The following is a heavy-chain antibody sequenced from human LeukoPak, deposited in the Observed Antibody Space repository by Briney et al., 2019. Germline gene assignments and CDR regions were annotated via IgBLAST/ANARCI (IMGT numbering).Heavy chain of an antibody. Sequence: PSETLSLTCSVSGGSISTYYWSWIRQPPGKGLEWIGYIYYSGSTNYNPSLKSRVTISVDTSKNQFSLKVTSVTAADTAVYYCARVCPEYYYDSSGYYNTLAAFDIWGPGTMVTVSS. CDR3: ARVCPEYYYDSSGYYNTLAAFDI. D-gene: IGHD3-22*01. CDR2: IYYSGST. V-gene: IGHV4-59*01. J-gene: IGHJ3*02. CDR1: GGSISTYY.